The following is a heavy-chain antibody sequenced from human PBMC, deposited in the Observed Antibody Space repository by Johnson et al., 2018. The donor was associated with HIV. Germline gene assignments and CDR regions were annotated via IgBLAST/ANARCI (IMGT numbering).Heavy chain of an antibody. Sequence: QVQLVESGGDVVQPGRSLRLSCAASGFTFSSYAMHWVRQAPGKGLEWVAVISYDGSNKYYADSVKGRFTISRDISKNTLHLQMNSLRAEDSAAYSCARGGGAYCGGNCLRTFDIWGQGTMVTVSS. CDR3: ARGGGAYCGGNCLRTFDI. D-gene: IGHD2-21*02. CDR1: GFTFSSYA. CDR2: ISYDGSNK. J-gene: IGHJ3*02. V-gene: IGHV3-30*04.